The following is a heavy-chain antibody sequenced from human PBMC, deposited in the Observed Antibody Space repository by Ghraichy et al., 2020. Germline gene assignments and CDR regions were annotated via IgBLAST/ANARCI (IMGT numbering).Heavy chain of an antibody. D-gene: IGHD6-19*01. CDR2: IGTNDRT. Sequence: GGSLRLSCTASGFTFSNYALSWVRQAPGKGLEWVSDIGTNDRTYYADSVQGRFTISRDNSKNTLYLQMKSLRAEDTALYYCARWAGRGQSEHEYWGQGTLVTVSS. CDR1: GFTFSNYA. V-gene: IGHV3-23*01. CDR3: ARWAGRGQSEHEY. J-gene: IGHJ4*02.